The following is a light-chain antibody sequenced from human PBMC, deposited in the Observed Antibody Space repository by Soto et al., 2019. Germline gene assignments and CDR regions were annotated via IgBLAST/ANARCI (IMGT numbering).Light chain of an antibody. V-gene: IGKV1-9*01. CDR3: QQLNSYPFT. CDR2: AAS. CDR1: QGISSY. J-gene: IGKJ2*01. Sequence: DIQLTQSPSFLSASVGDRVTITCRASQGISSYLAWYQQKPGKAPKLLIYAASTLQSGVPSRFSGSGSETEFTLTISSLQPADFATYYFQQLNSYPFTFGQGTKLEIK.